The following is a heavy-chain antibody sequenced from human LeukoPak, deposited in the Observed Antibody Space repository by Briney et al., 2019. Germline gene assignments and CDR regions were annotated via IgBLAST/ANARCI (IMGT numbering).Heavy chain of an antibody. CDR2: IYYTGST. D-gene: IGHD6-13*01. CDR1: GGSISTYY. V-gene: IGHV4-59*01. CDR3: ARGIAAAGQFRFDY. Sequence: SETLSLTCTVSGGSISTYYWSWIRQPPGKGLECIGFIYYTGSTNYNASLKSRVTISVDTSKNQYSLKLSSVTAADTAVYYCARGIAAAGQFRFDYWGQGTLVTVSS. J-gene: IGHJ4*02.